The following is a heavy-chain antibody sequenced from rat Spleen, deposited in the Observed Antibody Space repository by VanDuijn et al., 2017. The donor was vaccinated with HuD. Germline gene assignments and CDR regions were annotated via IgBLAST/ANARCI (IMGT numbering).Heavy chain of an antibody. CDR1: GFTFSSYW. V-gene: IGHV5-58*01. CDR3: ATGPGSWFAY. J-gene: IGHJ3*01. CDR2: ISPDGGSS. D-gene: IGHD1-4*01. Sequence: EVQLVETGGGLVQPGKSLKLSCVASGFTFSSYWMYWIRQAPGEGLEWVSSISPDGGSSYYPDSVKGRFTISRDNAENTVYLQMNSLRSEDTATYYCATGPGSWFAYWGQGTLVTVSS.